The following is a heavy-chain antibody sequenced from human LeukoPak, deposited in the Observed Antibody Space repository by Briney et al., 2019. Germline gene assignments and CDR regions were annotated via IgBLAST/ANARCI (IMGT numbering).Heavy chain of an antibody. D-gene: IGHD2-2*01. J-gene: IGHJ4*02. V-gene: IGHV3-23*01. CDR1: GFTFSSYA. CDR3: AKDLGVSSSSSEY. CDR2: ISGSGGST. Sequence: GGSLRLSCAASGFTFSSYAMSWVRQAPGKGLEWVSAISGSGGSTYHADSVKGRFTISRDNSKNTLYLQMNSLRAEDTAVYYCAKDLGVSSSSSEYWGQGTLVTVSS.